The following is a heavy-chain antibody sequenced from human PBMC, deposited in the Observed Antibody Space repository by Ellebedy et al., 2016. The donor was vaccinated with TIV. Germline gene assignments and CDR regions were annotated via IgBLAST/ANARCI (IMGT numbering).Heavy chain of an antibody. CDR2: INRSGSS. CDR1: GGSFSDYD. Sequence: MPSETLSLTCAVYGGSFSDYDWNWIRQPPGKGLEWIGEINRSGSSNYNPSLKIRVTISVDTSNNQLSLNLSSVTAADTAVYYCARARGISRYFDWPTSPPYIWGQGTMVTVSS. CDR3: ARARGISRYFDWPTSPPYI. V-gene: IGHV4-34*01. D-gene: IGHD3-9*01. J-gene: IGHJ3*02.